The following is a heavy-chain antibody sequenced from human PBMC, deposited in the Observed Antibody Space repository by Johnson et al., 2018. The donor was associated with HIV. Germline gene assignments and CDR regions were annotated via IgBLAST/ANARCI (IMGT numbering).Heavy chain of an antibody. V-gene: IGHV3-30-3*01. D-gene: IGHD3-10*01. J-gene: IGHJ3*02. CDR1: GFIVRSNY. CDR3: AREGGVTMVDGFDI. Sequence: QVQLVESGGGVVQPGGSLRLSCAASGFIVRSNYMNWVRQAPGKGLEWVAVISYDGSNKYYADSVKGRFTISRDNAKNSLYLQMNSLRAEDTAVYYCAREGGVTMVDGFDIWGQGTMVTVSS. CDR2: ISYDGSNK.